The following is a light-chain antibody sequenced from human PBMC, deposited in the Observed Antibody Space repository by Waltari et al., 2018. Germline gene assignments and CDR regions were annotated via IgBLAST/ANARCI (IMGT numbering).Light chain of an antibody. CDR2: VTS. V-gene: IGKV1-39*01. Sequence: DIQMTQSPSSLAASVGDRVTITCRASKSISSYLSWYQQKPGKAPKLLIYVTSSLRSGVPSRFSGRGSGTDFTLTISSLQPEDFATYYCQETSTTSRMFGQGTKVEIK. CDR1: KSISSY. CDR3: QETSTTSRM. J-gene: IGKJ1*01.